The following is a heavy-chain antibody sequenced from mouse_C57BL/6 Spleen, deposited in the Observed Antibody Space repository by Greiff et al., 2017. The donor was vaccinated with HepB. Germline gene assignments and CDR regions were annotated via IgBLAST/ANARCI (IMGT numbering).Heavy chain of an antibody. CDR3: ARIYYGNGDWYFDV. D-gene: IGHD2-1*01. V-gene: IGHV1-55*01. Sequence: QVQLQQSGAELVKPGASVKMSCKASGYTFTSYWITWVKQRPGQGLEWIGDIYPGSGSTNYNEKFKSKATLTVDTSSSTAYMQLSSLTSEDSAVYYCARIYYGNGDWYFDVWGTGTTVTVSS. J-gene: IGHJ1*03. CDR2: IYPGSGST. CDR1: GYTFTSYW.